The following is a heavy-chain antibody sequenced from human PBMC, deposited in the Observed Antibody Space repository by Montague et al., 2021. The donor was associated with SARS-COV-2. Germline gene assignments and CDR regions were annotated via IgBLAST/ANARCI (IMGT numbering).Heavy chain of an antibody. CDR2: IQHSRII. D-gene: IGHD2-8*01. CDR1: GASISSSNYY. Sequence: SETLSLTCTVSGASISSSNYYWGWIRQPPGKGLEWIGLEWIGEIQHSRIINYNPSLKSRVTISVDASRNQLSLKLSSVTAADTAVYYCWMGGGNGVFDLWGQGTMVTVSS. V-gene: IGHV4-39*07. J-gene: IGHJ3*01. CDR3: WMGGGNGVFDL.